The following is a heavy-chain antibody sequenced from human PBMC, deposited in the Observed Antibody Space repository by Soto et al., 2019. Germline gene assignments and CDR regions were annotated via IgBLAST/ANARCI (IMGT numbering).Heavy chain of an antibody. CDR1: GGTFSSYA. Sequence: QVQLVQSGAEVKKPGSSVKVSCKASGGTFSSYAISWVRQAPGQGLEWMGGIIPIFGTANYAQKFQGRVTITADESTSTAYMELSSLRSEDTAVYYCARDGRQYSYRYDAFDIWGQGTMVTVSS. D-gene: IGHD5-18*01. J-gene: IGHJ3*02. V-gene: IGHV1-69*01. CDR3: ARDGRQYSYRYDAFDI. CDR2: IIPIFGTA.